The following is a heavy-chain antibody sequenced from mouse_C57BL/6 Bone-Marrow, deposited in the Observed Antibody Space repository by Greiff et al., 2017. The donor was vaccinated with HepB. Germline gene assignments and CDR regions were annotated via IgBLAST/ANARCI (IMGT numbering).Heavy chain of an antibody. CDR1: GYTFTSYW. V-gene: IGHV1-55*01. CDR2: IYPGSGST. CDR3: ATPDGY. Sequence: VQLQESGAELVKPGASVKMSCKASGYTFTSYWITWVKQRPGQGLEWIGDIYPGSGSTNYNEKFKSKATLTVDTASSTAYMQLSSLTSEDSAVYYCATPDGYWGQGTTLTVSS. J-gene: IGHJ2*01. D-gene: IGHD2-3*01.